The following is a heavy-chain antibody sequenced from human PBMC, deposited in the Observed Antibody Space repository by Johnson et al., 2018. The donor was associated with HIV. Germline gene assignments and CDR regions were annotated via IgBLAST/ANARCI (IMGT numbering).Heavy chain of an antibody. D-gene: IGHD1-1*01. V-gene: IGHV3-66*02. Sequence: VQLVESGGGLVQPGGSLRLSCAASGFTVRSNYMSWVRQAPGKGLEWVSVIYSGGSTYYAASVKGRFTISRANSKNTLYLQMNSLRAEETAVYYCAREGTLGAFDIWGQGTMVTVSS. CDR1: GFTVRSNY. J-gene: IGHJ3*02. CDR2: IYSGGST. CDR3: AREGTLGAFDI.